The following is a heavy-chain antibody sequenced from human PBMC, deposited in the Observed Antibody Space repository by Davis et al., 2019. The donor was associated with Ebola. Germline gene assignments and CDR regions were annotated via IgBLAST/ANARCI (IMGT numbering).Heavy chain of an antibody. CDR3: ARWDTGVAAAGFEY. V-gene: IGHV3-30*03. CDR2: VSYDGNTE. J-gene: IGHJ4*02. Sequence: GGSLRLSCAASGFTFSNYGMHWVRQAPGKGLEWVAVVSYDGNTEYYTDSVKGRFTISRDNSKNTLYLQMHSLRLEDTATYFCARWDTGVAAAGFEYWGQGTLVTVSS. CDR1: GFTFSNYG. D-gene: IGHD6-13*01.